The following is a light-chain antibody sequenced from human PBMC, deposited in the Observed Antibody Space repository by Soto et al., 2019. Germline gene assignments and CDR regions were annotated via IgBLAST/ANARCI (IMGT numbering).Light chain of an antibody. J-gene: IGLJ3*02. CDR3: QAYDGRLSGWV. V-gene: IGLV1-40*01. CDR1: SSNIGAGYY. Sequence: QTVVTQPPSVSGAPGQRVTISCTGSSSNIGAGYYVHWYQQLPGTAPKLLIFGNSNRPSGVPDRFSGSKSGTSASLAITGLQAEDEADYYCQAYDGRLSGWVFGGGTKVTVL. CDR2: GNS.